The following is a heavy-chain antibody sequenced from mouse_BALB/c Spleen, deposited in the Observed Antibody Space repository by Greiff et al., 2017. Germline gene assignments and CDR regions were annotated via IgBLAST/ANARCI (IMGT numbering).Heavy chain of an antibody. CDR2: ISSGGSYT. J-gene: IGHJ2*01. CDR1: GFTFSSYA. D-gene: IGHD2-10*02. V-gene: IGHV5-9-1*01. Sequence: EVMLVESGGGLVKPGGSLKLSCAASGFTFSSYAMSWVRQTPEKRLEWVATISSGGSYTYYPDSVKGRFTISRDNAKNTLYLQMSSLRSEDTAMYYCARPSYGNYYYFDYWGQGTTLTVSA. CDR3: ARPSYGNYYYFDY.